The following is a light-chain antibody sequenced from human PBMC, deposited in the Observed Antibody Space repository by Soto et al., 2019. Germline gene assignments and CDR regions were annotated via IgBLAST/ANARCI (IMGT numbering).Light chain of an antibody. Sequence: EIVLTQSPGTLSLSPGERATLSCMASQSVSSSYLAWYQQKPGHTPRLLIYSASIGATGTPARFSGSGSGSDFTLTISSLQSEDFAVYYCQQYNKWPLTFGPGTKVDIK. V-gene: IGKV3-15*01. CDR1: QSVSSSY. CDR2: SAS. CDR3: QQYNKWPLT. J-gene: IGKJ3*01.